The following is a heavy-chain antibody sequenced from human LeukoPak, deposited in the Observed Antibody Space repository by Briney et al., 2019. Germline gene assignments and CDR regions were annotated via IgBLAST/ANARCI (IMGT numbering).Heavy chain of an antibody. CDR3: ARPTGGSSPAYYYYMDV. CDR1: GGTFSSYA. V-gene: IGHV1-69*13. CDR2: IIPTFGTA. J-gene: IGHJ6*03. D-gene: IGHD4-23*01. Sequence: SVKVSCKASGGTFSSYAISWVRQAPGQGLEWMGGIIPTFGTANYAQKFQGRVTITADESTSTAYMELSSLRSEDTAVYYCARPTGGSSPAYYYYMDVWGKGTTVTVSS.